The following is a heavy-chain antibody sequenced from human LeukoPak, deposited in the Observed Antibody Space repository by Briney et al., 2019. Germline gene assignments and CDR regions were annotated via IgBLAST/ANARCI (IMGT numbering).Heavy chain of an antibody. CDR2: ISGSGGST. V-gene: IGHV3-23*01. CDR1: EFTFSSYA. CDR3: AKSGGSSGWFHFDY. D-gene: IGHD6-19*01. Sequence: PGRSLRLSCAASEFTFSSYAMSWVRQAPGKGLEWVSGISGSGGSTYYADSVKGRFTISRDNSKNTLYLQMNSLRAEDTAVYYCAKSGGSSGWFHFDYWGQGTLVTVSS. J-gene: IGHJ4*02.